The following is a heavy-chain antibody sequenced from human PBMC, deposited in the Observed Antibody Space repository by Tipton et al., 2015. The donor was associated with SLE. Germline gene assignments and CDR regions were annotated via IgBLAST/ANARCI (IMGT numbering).Heavy chain of an antibody. D-gene: IGHD6-13*01. CDR2: IYTSGSS. CDR3: ARGGSTALYHFDS. J-gene: IGHJ4*02. V-gene: IGHV4-4*07. Sequence: GLVKPSETLSLTCTVSGGSISSFHWNWIRQPAGKGLEWIGRIYTSGSSNYNPSLRSRITMSVDTSKNHFSLKLNSVTAADTAVYYCARGGSTALYHFDSWGQGTLVIVSA. CDR1: GGSISSFH.